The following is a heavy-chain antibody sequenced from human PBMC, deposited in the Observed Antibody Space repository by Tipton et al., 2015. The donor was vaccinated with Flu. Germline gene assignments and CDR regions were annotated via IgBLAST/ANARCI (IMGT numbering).Heavy chain of an antibody. D-gene: IGHD3-3*01. V-gene: IGHV5-51*01. CDR2: IYPGDSDT. Sequence: QLVQSGAEVKKPGESLKISCKGSGYSFTSYWIGWVRQMPGKGLEWMGIIYPGDSDTRYSPSFQGQVTISADKSISTAYLQWSSLKASDTAMYYCARFPSYDFWSGYSDWYFDLWGRGTLVTVSS. J-gene: IGHJ2*01. CDR1: GYSFTSYW. CDR3: ARFPSYDFWSGYSDWYFDL.